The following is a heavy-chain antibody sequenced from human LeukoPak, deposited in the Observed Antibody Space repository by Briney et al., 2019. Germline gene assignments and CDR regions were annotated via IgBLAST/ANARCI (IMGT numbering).Heavy chain of an antibody. D-gene: IGHD4-23*01. CDR3: ATFVVTPTEGYYYYYMDV. V-gene: IGHV3-11*04. CDR1: GFTFSDYY. CDR2: ISSSGSTI. J-gene: IGHJ6*03. Sequence: GGSLRLSCAASGFTFSDYYMSWIRQAPGKGLEWVSYISSSGSTIYYADSVKGQFTISRDNAKNSLYLQMNSLRAEDTAVYYCATFVVTPTEGYYYYYMDVWGKGTTVTVSS.